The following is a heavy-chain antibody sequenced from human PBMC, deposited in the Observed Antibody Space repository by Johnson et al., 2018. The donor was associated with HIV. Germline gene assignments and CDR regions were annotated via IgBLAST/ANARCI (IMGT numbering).Heavy chain of an antibody. D-gene: IGHD4-11*01. CDR1: GFTFDDYG. CDR2: INWNGGNT. Sequence: VQLVESGGGLVQPGRSLRLSCAASGFTFDDYGMSWVRQAPGKGLEWVSGINWNGGNTGYADSVKGRFTISRDNAKSSLYLQMNSLRAEDTAVYYCARDDDYSKVRAFDIWGQGTMVTVSS. CDR3: ARDDDYSKVRAFDI. V-gene: IGHV3-20*04. J-gene: IGHJ3*02.